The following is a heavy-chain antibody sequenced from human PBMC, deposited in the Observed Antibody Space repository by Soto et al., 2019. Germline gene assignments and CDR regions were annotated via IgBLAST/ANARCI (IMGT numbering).Heavy chain of an antibody. J-gene: IGHJ6*02. CDR1: GFTFSNYI. V-gene: IGHV3-30-3*01. Sequence: GGPQLLSCAASGFTFSNYIMHWVSKEQGKGLEWVAFISYDGSNKDYADSVKGGFTISRDNSKNTLYLQLSSLRPEDTAVYYCAGGDTYYALGVWGQGTTVTVSS. D-gene: IGHD5-18*01. CDR2: ISYDGSNK. CDR3: AGGDTYYALGV.